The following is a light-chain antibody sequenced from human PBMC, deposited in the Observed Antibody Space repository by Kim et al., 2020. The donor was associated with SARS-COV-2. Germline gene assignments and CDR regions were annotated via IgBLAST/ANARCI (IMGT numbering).Light chain of an antibody. J-gene: IGLJ1*01. CDR3: QVWDTDTDDYV. CDR2: YVS. V-gene: IGLV3-21*01. Sequence: SYELTQPPSVSVAPGQTARITCGGNNIGGHSVHWYQQKPGQAPVLVIYYVSDRPSGIPERFSGSKAATTATLTISRVEAGDEADYYCQVWDTDTDDYVFGTGTRSPS. CDR1: NIGGHS.